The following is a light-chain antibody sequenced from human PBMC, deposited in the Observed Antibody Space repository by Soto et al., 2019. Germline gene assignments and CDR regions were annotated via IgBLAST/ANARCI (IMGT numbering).Light chain of an antibody. V-gene: IGKV1-39*01. CDR1: QSISSY. Sequence: DIQMTQSPSSLSSSVGDRVTITCRASQSISSYLNWHHQKPRKAPKLLIYAASSLPSGAPSRFSGSGSGTDFPLTISRLQPEDSATYYCQQSYSTPWTFGQGTKVDIK. CDR2: AAS. CDR3: QQSYSTPWT. J-gene: IGKJ1*01.